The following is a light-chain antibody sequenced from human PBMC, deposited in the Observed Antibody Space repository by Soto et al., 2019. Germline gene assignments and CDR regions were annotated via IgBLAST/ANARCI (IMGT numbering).Light chain of an antibody. V-gene: IGKV1-27*01. CDR2: AAS. CDR1: QGIKTY. Sequence: DTPMTQSPCSLSASIGDRVTITCRASQGIKTYWAWYQQKPGKDPSLLVYAASALQSGVPSRVSGSGSGTDVTLTISSLLPEDVGVYFCQRYNSASWTSGQGTKVEIK. CDR3: QRYNSASWT. J-gene: IGKJ1*01.